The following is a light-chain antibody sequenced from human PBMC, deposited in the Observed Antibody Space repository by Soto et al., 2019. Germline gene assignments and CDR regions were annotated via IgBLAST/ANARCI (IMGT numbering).Light chain of an antibody. CDR2: SNN. CDR1: SSNIGSNY. V-gene: IGLV1-47*02. J-gene: IGLJ1*01. Sequence: QAVVTQPPSASATPGQRVTISCSGSSSNIGSNYVYWYKQLPGTAPKLLIYSNNQRPSGVPDRFSGSNSGTSASLAISGLRSEDEADYYCAAWDDSPRGYVFGSGTKLTVL. CDR3: AAWDDSPRGYV.